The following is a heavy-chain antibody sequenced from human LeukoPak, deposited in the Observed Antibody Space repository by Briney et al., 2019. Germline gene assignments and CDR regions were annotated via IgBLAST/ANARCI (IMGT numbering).Heavy chain of an antibody. V-gene: IGHV3-21*01. CDR1: GFTFSSYS. J-gene: IGHJ6*02. CDR3: ARDRPSYDFLSSYSPYYYYGMDV. D-gene: IGHD3-3*01. CDR2: ISSSSSYI. Sequence: PGGSLRLSCAASGFTFSSYSMNWVRQAPGKGLEWVSSISSSSSYIYYADSVKGRFTISRDNAKNSLYLQMNSLRAEDTAVYYCARDRPSYDFLSSYSPYYYYGMDVWGQGTTVTVSS.